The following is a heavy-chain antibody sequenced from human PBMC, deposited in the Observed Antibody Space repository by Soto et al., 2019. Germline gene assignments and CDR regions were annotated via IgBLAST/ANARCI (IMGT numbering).Heavy chain of an antibody. D-gene: IGHD1-1*01. CDR1: GFSFSTYY. J-gene: IGHJ1*01. CDR2: ISSSGSTM. Sequence: GGSLRLCCEACGFSFSTYYMTWIRQAPGKGLEWVSYISSSGSTMYYADSVTGRFTISRDNTKNSLYQQMTSLRAKDTPAYYRARDSTWNLKYFHHWGQGTRFTVSS. V-gene: IGHV3-11*01. CDR3: ARDSTWNLKYFHH.